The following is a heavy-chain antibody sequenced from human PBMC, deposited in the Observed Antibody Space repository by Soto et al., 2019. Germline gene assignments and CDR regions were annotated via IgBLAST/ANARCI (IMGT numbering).Heavy chain of an antibody. V-gene: IGHV4-61*05. J-gene: IGHJ4*02. D-gene: IGHD2-2*01. CDR3: ASRGSIVVVPAAMEYYFDY. Sequence: PSETLSLTCTVSGGSISSSIYYWGWIRQPPGKGLEWIGYIYYSGSTNYNPSLKSRVTISVDTSKNQFSLKLSSVTAADTAVYYCASRGSIVVVPAAMEYYFDYWGQGTLVTVS. CDR1: GGSISSSIYY. CDR2: IYYSGST.